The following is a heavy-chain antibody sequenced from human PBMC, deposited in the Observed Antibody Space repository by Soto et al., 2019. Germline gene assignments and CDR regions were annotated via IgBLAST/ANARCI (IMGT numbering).Heavy chain of an antibody. Sequence: PGGSLRLSCAASGFTFSSYAMSWVRQAPGKGLEWVSTISRSSGSTNLPDSVKGRFTISRDNSKNTVDLQMNSLRAEDTAVYYCAKNGDSSGYYFHYWGQGTLVTVSS. V-gene: IGHV3-23*01. CDR2: ISRSSGST. D-gene: IGHD3-22*01. CDR3: AKNGDSSGYYFHY. J-gene: IGHJ4*02. CDR1: GFTFSSYA.